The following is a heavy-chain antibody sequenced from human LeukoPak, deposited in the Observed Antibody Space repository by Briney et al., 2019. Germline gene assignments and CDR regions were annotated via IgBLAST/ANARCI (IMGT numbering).Heavy chain of an antibody. CDR3: ARRWIAAAGRFDY. Sequence: SETLSLTCAVSGGSISTISDYWDWIRQPPGKGLEWIGSVYYSGSTYYNPSLKSRIIISVDTSKNQFSLKLSSVTAADTAVYYCARRWIAAAGRFDYWGQGTLVTVSS. J-gene: IGHJ4*02. CDR2: VYYSGST. D-gene: IGHD6-13*01. V-gene: IGHV4-39*01. CDR1: GGSISTISDY.